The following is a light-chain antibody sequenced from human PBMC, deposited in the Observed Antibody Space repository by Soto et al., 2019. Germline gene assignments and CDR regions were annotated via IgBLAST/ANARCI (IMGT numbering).Light chain of an antibody. V-gene: IGKV3-20*01. CDR3: LQYGNSPRT. Sequence: VLTQSPGTLSLSPGERAILSCRAGQPVNNNFLAWYRQKTGQAPRLLIYGASSRATGVPDRFSGSGSGTDFTLTISRLEPEDFAVYFCLQYGNSPRTFGQGTRVEIK. J-gene: IGKJ1*01. CDR2: GAS. CDR1: QPVNNNF.